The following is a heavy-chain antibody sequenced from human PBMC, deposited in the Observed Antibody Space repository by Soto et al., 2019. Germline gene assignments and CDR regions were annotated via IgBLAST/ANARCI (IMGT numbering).Heavy chain of an antibody. CDR2: IYHSGST. CDR1: GDSISSGGYS. J-gene: IGHJ4*02. D-gene: IGHD2-15*01. V-gene: IGHV4-30-2*01. Sequence: SETLSLTCAVSGDSISSGGYSWSWIRQPPGKGLEWIGYIYHSGSTYYNPSLKSRVTISVDRSNNQFSLKLSSLTAADTAVYYCARGQVVAAQHWGQGTLVTVSS. CDR3: ARGQVVAAQH.